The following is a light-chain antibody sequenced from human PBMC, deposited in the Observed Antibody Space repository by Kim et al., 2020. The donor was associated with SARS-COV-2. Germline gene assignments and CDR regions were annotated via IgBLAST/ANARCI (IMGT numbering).Light chain of an antibody. Sequence: DIQMTQSPSSLSASVGDRVTITCRASQGIRNYLAWYQQKPGKVPKLLIYAASTLHSGVPSRFSGSGSGTDFTLTISSLQPEDVATYYCQKYDSPPDTFGQGTKLEI. J-gene: IGKJ2*01. CDR2: AAS. V-gene: IGKV1-27*01. CDR3: QKYDSPPDT. CDR1: QGIRNY.